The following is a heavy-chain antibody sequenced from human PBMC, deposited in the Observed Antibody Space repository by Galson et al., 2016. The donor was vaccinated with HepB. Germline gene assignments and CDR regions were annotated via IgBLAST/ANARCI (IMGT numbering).Heavy chain of an antibody. D-gene: IGHD3-10*01. CDR2: LNPDGSST. V-gene: IGHV3-74*01. CDR3: ARAMAGRRLDY. J-gene: IGHJ4*02. CDR1: GFTFSSYV. Sequence: SLRLSCAASGFTFSSYVLHWVRQAPGKGLVWVSRLNPDGSSTGYADSVKGRFIVSRDNATNTLYLQMNSLKAEDTAVYYCARAMAGRRLDYWGQGAVVIVSS.